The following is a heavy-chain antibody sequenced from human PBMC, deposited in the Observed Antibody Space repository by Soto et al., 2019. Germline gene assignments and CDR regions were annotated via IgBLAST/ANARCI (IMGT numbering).Heavy chain of an antibody. CDR1: GYTFTSYG. CDR3: ARDRLHDYGDRRPLDY. D-gene: IGHD4-17*01. V-gene: IGHV1-18*01. Sequence: ASVKVSCKASGYTFTSYGISWVRQAPGQGLEWMGWISAYNGNTNYAQKLQGRVTMTTDTSTSTAYMELRSLRSDDTAVYYCARDRLHDYGDRRPLDYWGQGTLVTVSS. J-gene: IGHJ4*02. CDR2: ISAYNGNT.